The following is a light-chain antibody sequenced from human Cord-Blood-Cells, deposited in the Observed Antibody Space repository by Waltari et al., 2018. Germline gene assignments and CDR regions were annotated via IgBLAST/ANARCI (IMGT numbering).Light chain of an antibody. CDR2: EGS. CDR1: SSDVGSYNL. V-gene: IGLV2-23*01. Sequence: QSALTQPASVSGSPGQSITISCTGTSSDVGSYNLVSWYQQHPGKAPKLMIYEGSKRPSGVSTRFSGSKSGTTASLTISGLQAEDEADYYCCSYAGSSTVFGGGTKLTVL. CDR3: CSYAGSSTV. J-gene: IGLJ3*02.